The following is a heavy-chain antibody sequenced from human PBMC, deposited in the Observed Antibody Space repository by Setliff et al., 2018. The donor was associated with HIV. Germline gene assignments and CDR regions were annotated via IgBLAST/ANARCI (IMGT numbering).Heavy chain of an antibody. CDR3: ARARGGNSEWSY. D-gene: IGHD2-15*01. J-gene: IGHJ4*02. V-gene: IGHV3-74*01. Sequence: GGSLRLSCAASGFTFSSYWMHWVRQVPGKGLVWVSYVNHDETRRNYADFVKGRFTISRDNAKNTLYLQMNSLRAEDTAVYSCARARGGNSEWSYWGQGTLVTVSS. CDR2: VNHDETRR. CDR1: GFTFSSYW.